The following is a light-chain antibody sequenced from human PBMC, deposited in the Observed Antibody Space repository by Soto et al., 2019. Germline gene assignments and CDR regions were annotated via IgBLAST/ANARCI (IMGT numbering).Light chain of an antibody. CDR1: QSVSSNY. CDR2: GAS. J-gene: IGKJ2*01. CDR3: QQYGRSPPFA. V-gene: IGKV3-20*01. Sequence: EIVLTQSPGTLSLSPGEIATLSCRASQSVSSNYIAWYQQNPGQAPRLLIYGASTRATGIPDRFSGSGSGTDFTLTISRLEPEDFVVYFCQQYGRSPPFAFGQGTKVEIK.